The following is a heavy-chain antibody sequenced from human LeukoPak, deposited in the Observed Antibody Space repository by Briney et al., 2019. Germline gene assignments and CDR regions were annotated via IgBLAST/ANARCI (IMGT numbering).Heavy chain of an antibody. D-gene: IGHD2-2*01. J-gene: IGHJ3*02. Sequence: PSETLSLTCTVSGGSISSSGYYWSWIRQPPGKGLEWIGYIYYSGSTNYNPSLRSRVTISVDTSKNQFSLKLSSVTAADTAVYYCARSTVVRGTNAFDIWGQGTKVTVSS. CDR1: GGSISSSGYY. CDR2: IYYSGST. V-gene: IGHV4-61*05. CDR3: ARSTVVRGTNAFDI.